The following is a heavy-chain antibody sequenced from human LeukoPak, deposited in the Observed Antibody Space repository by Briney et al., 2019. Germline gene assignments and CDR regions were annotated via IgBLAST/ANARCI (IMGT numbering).Heavy chain of an antibody. Sequence: KVSCKASGYTFTSYGISWVRRAPGEGLEWMGGVTPIFGTTNYAQKFQGRVTITADESTSTAYMELSSLTSEGTAVYYCARDIPSYGDFRGEMDVWGKGTTVTVSS. V-gene: IGHV1-69*01. CDR1: GYTFTSYG. CDR2: VTPIFGTT. CDR3: ARDIPSYGDFRGEMDV. J-gene: IGHJ6*04. D-gene: IGHD4-17*01.